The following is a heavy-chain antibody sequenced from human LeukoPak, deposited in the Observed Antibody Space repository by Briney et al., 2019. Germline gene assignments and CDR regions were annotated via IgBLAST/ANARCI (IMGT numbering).Heavy chain of an antibody. J-gene: IGHJ4*02. Sequence: SETLSLTCTVSGDFITAYYWSWIRQPPGKGLEWIGYVYYSGSTEYNPSLRSRVTISLEMSKHQFSLNLTSVTAADTAVYYCAKESSLLVLWYGDYFDYWGQGTLVTVSS. V-gene: IGHV4-59*01. D-gene: IGHD2-21*01. CDR1: GDFITAYY. CDR3: AKESSLLVLWYGDYFDY. CDR2: VYYSGST.